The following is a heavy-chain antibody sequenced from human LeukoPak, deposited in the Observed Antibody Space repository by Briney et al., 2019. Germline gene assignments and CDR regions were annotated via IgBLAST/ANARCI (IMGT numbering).Heavy chain of an antibody. CDR2: ISSSGSTI. Sequence: GGSLRLSCAVSGFTFRDYYMYWIRQAPGKGLEWVSYISSSGSTIYYADSVKGRFTISRDNAQNSLYLQMNSLRAEDTAVYYCARVSGVVVGYFYYYYYMDVWGKGTTVTVSS. CDR1: GFTFRDYY. D-gene: IGHD2-2*01. V-gene: IGHV3-11*04. CDR3: ARVSGVVVGYFYYYYYMDV. J-gene: IGHJ6*03.